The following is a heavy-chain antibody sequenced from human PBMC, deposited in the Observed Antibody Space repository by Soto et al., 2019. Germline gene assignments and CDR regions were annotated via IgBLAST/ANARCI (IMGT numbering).Heavy chain of an antibody. Sequence: QVQLQESGPGLVKPSGTLSLTCAVSGGSISSSNWWSWVRQPPGKGLGWIGEIYHSGSTNYNPSLKNRVTISVDKSKNQFSLKLSSVTAADTAVYYCARADYDILTGHYFDYWGQGTLVTVSS. CDR2: IYHSGST. V-gene: IGHV4-4*02. CDR1: GGSISSSNW. J-gene: IGHJ4*02. D-gene: IGHD3-9*01. CDR3: ARADYDILTGHYFDY.